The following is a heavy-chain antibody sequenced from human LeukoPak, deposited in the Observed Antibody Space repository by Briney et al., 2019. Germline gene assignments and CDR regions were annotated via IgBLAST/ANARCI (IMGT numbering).Heavy chain of an antibody. Sequence: SETLSLTCSVSGGSISSYHWTWIRQPAGKGLEWVGHFYSSGSTNYNPSLKGRVTMSIDTSKNHFSLKLSSVTAADTAVYYCARHSNTYYYGMGVWGQGTMVTVSS. CDR3: ARHSNTYYYGMGV. CDR1: GGSISSYH. CDR2: FYSSGST. V-gene: IGHV4-4*07. D-gene: IGHD6-13*01. J-gene: IGHJ6*02.